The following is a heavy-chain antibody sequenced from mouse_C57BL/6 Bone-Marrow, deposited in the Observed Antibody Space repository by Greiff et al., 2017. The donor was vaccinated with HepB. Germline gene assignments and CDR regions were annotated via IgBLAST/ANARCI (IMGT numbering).Heavy chain of an antibody. CDR2: IYPGGGYT. Sequence: VKLQESGAELVRPGTSVKMFCKASGYTFTNYWIGWAKQRPGHGLEWIGDIYPGGGYTNYNEKFKGKATLTADKSSSTAYMQFSSLTSEDSAIYYCARRSPYYYGSSYGYWGQGTTLTVSS. V-gene: IGHV1-63*01. CDR1: GYTFTNYW. CDR3: ARRSPYYYGSSYGY. D-gene: IGHD1-1*01. J-gene: IGHJ2*01.